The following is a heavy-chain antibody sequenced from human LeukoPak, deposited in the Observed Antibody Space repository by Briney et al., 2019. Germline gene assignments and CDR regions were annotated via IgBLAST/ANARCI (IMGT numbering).Heavy chain of an antibody. D-gene: IGHD3-3*01. J-gene: IGHJ4*02. CDR3: ARGSYYDFFDY. CDR2: MNPNSGNT. Sequence: ASVKVSCKASGGTFSSYAISWVRQATGQGLEWMGWMNPNSGNTGYAQKFQGRVTMTRNTSISTAYMELSSLRSEDTAVYYCARGSYYDFFDYWGQGTLVTVSS. V-gene: IGHV1-8*02. CDR1: GGTFSSYA.